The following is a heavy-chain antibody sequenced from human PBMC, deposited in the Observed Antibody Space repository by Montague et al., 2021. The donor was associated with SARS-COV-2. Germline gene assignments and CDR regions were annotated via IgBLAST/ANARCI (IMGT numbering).Heavy chain of an antibody. CDR1: GGSFSGYY. D-gene: IGHD1-26*01. J-gene: IGHJ4*02. V-gene: IGHV4-34*01. Sequence: SETLSLTCAVYGGSFSGYYWNWIHQPPGKGLEWIGEISHSGSTNYNPSLKSRVTISIDTSKNQFSLRLTSVTAADTAIHYCAKRGSGRSDLAYWGQGTLVTVSS. CDR3: AKRGSGRSDLAY. CDR2: ISHSGST.